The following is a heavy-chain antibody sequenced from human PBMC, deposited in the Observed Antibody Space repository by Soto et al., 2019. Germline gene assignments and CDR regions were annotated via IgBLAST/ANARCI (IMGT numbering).Heavy chain of an antibody. J-gene: IGHJ4*02. CDR3: ARERGHDYGDYVDY. V-gene: IGHV4-31*03. Sequence: QVQLQESGPGLVKPSQTLSLTCTVSGGSISSGGYYWSWIRQHPGKGLEWIGYIYYSGSTYYNPSLMSRVTISVDTSKNQFSLKLSSVTAADTAVYYCARERGHDYGDYVDYWGQGTLVTVSS. CDR2: IYYSGST. D-gene: IGHD4-17*01. CDR1: GGSISSGGYY.